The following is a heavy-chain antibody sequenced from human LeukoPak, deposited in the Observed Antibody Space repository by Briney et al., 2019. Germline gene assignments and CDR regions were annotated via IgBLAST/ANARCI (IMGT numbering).Heavy chain of an antibody. Sequence: AAVNVSCKASGYTFTRYYMHGVRQAPAQDREGMGWINPNSCGTNYAQKFQGRVTMHRDKSISTAYMGLSRLRSDDTAVYYCARVGKQQPNLELDLWGQGTLVTVSS. CDR1: GYTFTRYY. CDR2: INPNSCGT. CDR3: ARVGKQQPNLELDL. V-gene: IGHV1-2*02. D-gene: IGHD6-13*01. J-gene: IGHJ5*02.